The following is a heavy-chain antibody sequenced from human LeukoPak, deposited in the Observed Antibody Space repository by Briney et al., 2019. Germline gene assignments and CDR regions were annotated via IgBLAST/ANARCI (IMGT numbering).Heavy chain of an antibody. CDR1: GYTFTSYG. V-gene: IGHV1-18*01. J-gene: IGHJ4*02. CDR2: ISAYNGNT. CDR3: ARTPIFLPERYFDY. D-gene: IGHD1-14*01. Sequence: ASVKVSCKASGYTFTSYGISWVRQAPGQGLEWMGWISAYNGNTNYAQKLQGRVTMTTDTSTSTAYMGLRSLRSDDTAVYYCARTPIFLPERYFDYWGQGTLVTVSS.